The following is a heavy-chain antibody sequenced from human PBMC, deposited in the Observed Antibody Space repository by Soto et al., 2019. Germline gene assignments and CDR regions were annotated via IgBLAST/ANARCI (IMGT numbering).Heavy chain of an antibody. Sequence: DVQLVESGGGLMQPGESLRLSCAASGLTVSGKKYVAWVRQAPGKGLEWVSGINSGGTVAHYADSVKGRFAISRDNSKNTLSLEMNSLRADDTGLYYCAISTGGFGGLFVVPSDYWGQGTLVTVSS. D-gene: IGHD3-16*01. CDR2: INSGGTVA. CDR3: AISTGGFGGLFVVPSDY. J-gene: IGHJ4*02. CDR1: GLTVSGKKY. V-gene: IGHV3-53*01.